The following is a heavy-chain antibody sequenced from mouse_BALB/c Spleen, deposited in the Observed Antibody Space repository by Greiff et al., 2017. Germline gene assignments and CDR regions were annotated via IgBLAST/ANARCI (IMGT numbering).Heavy chain of an antibody. Sequence: DVKLVESGAELVRPGALVKLSCKASGFNIKDYYMHWVKQRPEQGLEWIGWIDPENGNTIYDPKFQGKASITADTSSNTAYLQLSSLTSEDTAVYYCARYYDYDAYWGQGTLVTVSA. J-gene: IGHJ3*01. CDR2: IDPENGNT. V-gene: IGHV14-1*02. D-gene: IGHD2-4*01. CDR1: GFNIKDYY. CDR3: ARYYDYDAY.